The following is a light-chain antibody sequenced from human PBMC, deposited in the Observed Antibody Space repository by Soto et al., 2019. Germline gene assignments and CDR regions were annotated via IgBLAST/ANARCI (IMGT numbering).Light chain of an antibody. CDR1: QRVRSEY. V-gene: IGKV3-20*01. Sequence: EIVLSQSPGTLYLSPGERATLTCRASQRVRSEYLARYQQKPGQDPRLLIYGASSRATDIPDWFSGSGAGTDFTPIISRLEQEDFAVDYCQQYGSSPALTFGGGTKVDIK. CDR2: GAS. J-gene: IGKJ4*01. CDR3: QQYGSSPALT.